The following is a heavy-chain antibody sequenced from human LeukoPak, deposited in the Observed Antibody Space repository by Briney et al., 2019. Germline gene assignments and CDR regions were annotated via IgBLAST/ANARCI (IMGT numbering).Heavy chain of an antibody. V-gene: IGHV3-74*01. CDR2: INSDGSST. CDR1: GFTFSSYS. Sequence: GSLRLSCAASGFTFSSYSMNWVRQAPGKGLEWVSRINSDGSSTSYADSVKGRFTISRDNAKNTLYLQMNSLRAEDTAVYYCARVALILTGYPFDYWGQGTLVTVSS. CDR3: ARVALILTGYPFDY. D-gene: IGHD3-9*01. J-gene: IGHJ4*02.